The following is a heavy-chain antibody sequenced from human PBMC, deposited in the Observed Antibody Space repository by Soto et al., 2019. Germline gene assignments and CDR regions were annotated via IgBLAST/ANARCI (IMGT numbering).Heavy chain of an antibody. Sequence: QVQLVQSGAEVKKPGSSVKVSCKASGGTFSSYAITWVRQAPGQGLEWMGGIIPIFGTANYAQKFQGRVTITAAXSXSXXSMELSSLRSEDTAVYYCARDRGPSSGCYPYWFDPWGQGTLVTVSS. CDR2: IIPIFGTA. CDR1: GGTFSSYA. D-gene: IGHD3-22*01. CDR3: ARDRGPSSGCYPYWFDP. J-gene: IGHJ5*02. V-gene: IGHV1-69*12.